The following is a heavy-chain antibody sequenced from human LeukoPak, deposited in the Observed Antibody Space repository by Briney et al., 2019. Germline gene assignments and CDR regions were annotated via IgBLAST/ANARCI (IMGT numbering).Heavy chain of an antibody. Sequence: SETLSLTCTVSGYSISSGYYWGWIRQPPGKGLEWIGSIYHSGSTYYNPSLKSRVTISVDTSKNQFSLKLSSVTAADTAVYYCARVRRDYYDSSGYYGYYFDYWGQGTLVTVSS. V-gene: IGHV4-38-2*02. CDR3: ARVRRDYYDSSGYYGYYFDY. J-gene: IGHJ4*02. CDR2: IYHSGST. CDR1: GYSISSGYY. D-gene: IGHD3-22*01.